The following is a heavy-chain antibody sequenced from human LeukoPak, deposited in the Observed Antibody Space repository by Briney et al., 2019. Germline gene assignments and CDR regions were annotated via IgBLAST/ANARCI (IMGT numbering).Heavy chain of an antibody. D-gene: IGHD3-9*01. CDR1: GFTFSSYE. CDR2: ISSSGSTI. J-gene: IGHJ4*02. V-gene: IGHV3-48*03. CDR3: ARGGYDILTGYPGGPYYFDY. Sequence: GGSLRLSCAASGFTFSSYEMNWVRQAPGKGLEWVSYISSSGSTIYYAALVKGRFTISRTNAKNSLYLQMNSLRAEDTAVYYCARGGYDILTGYPGGPYYFDYWGQGTLVTVSS.